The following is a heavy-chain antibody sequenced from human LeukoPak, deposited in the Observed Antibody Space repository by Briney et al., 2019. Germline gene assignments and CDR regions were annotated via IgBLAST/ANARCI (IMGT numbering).Heavy chain of an antibody. D-gene: IGHD3-10*01. J-gene: IGHJ5*02. CDR2: INPSGGST. CDR1: GYTFTSYY. Sequence: GASVKVSCKASGYTFTSYYMHWVRQAPGQGLEWMGIINPSGGSTSYAQKFQGRVTMTRDMSTSTVYMELSSLRSEDTAVYYCAREALYGSGSYPNWFDPWGQGTLVTVSS. V-gene: IGHV1-46*01. CDR3: AREALYGSGSYPNWFDP.